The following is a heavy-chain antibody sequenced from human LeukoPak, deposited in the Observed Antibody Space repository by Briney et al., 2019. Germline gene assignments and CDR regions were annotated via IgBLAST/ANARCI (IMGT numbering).Heavy chain of an antibody. CDR2: IDWNGGST. CDR1: GFTFDDYG. Sequence: PGGSLRLSCAASGFTFDDYGMSWVRQAPGKGLEWVSGIDWNGGSTGYADSVKGRFTISRDNAKNSLYLQMNSLRAEDTAVYYCARVPSERAARGVYFDYWGQGTLVTVSS. V-gene: IGHV3-20*04. D-gene: IGHD3-10*01. CDR3: ARVPSERAARGVYFDY. J-gene: IGHJ4*02.